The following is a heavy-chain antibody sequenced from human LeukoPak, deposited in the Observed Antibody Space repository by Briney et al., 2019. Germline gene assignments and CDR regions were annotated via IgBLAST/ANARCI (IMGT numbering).Heavy chain of an antibody. J-gene: IGHJ4*02. CDR3: ARRWDYGSGSYYRGGPYYFDY. Sequence: SETLSLTCAVYGGSFSGYYWSWIRQPPGKGLEWIGEINHSGSTNYNPSLKSRVTISVDTSKNQFSLKLSSVTAADTAVYYCARRWDYGSGSYYRGGPYYFDYWGQGTLVTVSS. CDR2: INHSGST. D-gene: IGHD3-10*01. V-gene: IGHV4-34*01. CDR1: GGSFSGYY.